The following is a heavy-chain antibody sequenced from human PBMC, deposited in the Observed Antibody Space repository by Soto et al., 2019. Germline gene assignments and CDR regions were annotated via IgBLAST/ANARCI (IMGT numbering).Heavy chain of an antibody. Sequence: SSDTLSLTCTVSGGSISSYYWSWIRQPPGKGLEWIGYIYYSGSTNYNPSLKSRVTISVDTSKNQFSLKLSSVTAADTAVYYCARHRPGSGGSCYDYWGQGTLVTVSS. V-gene: IGHV4-59*08. CDR2: IYYSGST. CDR3: ARHRPGSGGSCYDY. CDR1: GGSISSYY. D-gene: IGHD2-15*01. J-gene: IGHJ4*02.